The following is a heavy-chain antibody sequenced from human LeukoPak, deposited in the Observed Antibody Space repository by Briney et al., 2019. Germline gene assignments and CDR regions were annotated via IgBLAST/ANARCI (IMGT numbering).Heavy chain of an antibody. CDR2: IYYSGST. V-gene: IGHV4-59*12. CDR1: GGSISSYY. D-gene: IGHD3-22*01. CDR3: ARDSDYDSSGYYY. Sequence: PSETLSLTCTVSGGSISSYYWSWIRQPPGKGLEWIGYIYYSGSTNYNPSLKSRVTMSVDTSKNQFSLKLSSVTAADTAVYYCARDSDYDSSGYYYWGQGTLVTVSS. J-gene: IGHJ4*02.